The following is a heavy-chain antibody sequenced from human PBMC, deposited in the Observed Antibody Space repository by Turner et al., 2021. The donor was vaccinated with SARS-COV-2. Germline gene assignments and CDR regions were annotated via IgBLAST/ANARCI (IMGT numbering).Heavy chain of an antibody. V-gene: IGHV4-4*07. D-gene: IGHD3-3*01. J-gene: IGHJ5*02. CDR3: TRVPSGGWFDP. CDR1: GGSLSNYF. Sequence: QVQLQESGPGLVKPSETLSLTCTVSGGSLSNYFWRWIRQPAGKGLEWIGRIYTSGLTDYNPSLKSRVTMSVDTSKNKLSLRLTSVTAADTAVYYCTRVPSGGWFDPWGQGTLVSVSS. CDR2: IYTSGLT.